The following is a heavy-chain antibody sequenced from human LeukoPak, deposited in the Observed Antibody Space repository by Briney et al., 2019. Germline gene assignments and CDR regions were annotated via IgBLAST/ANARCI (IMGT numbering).Heavy chain of an antibody. D-gene: IGHD2-21*02. J-gene: IGHJ4*02. V-gene: IGHV3-23*01. Sequence: GGSLRLSCAASGFTFSSYAMSWVRQAPGKGLEWVSGISGSGGSTYYADSVKGRFTISRDNSKNTLYLQMNSLRTEDTAVYYCARDRGDYYFDYWGQGILVTVSS. CDR2: ISGSGGST. CDR1: GFTFSSYA. CDR3: ARDRGDYYFDY.